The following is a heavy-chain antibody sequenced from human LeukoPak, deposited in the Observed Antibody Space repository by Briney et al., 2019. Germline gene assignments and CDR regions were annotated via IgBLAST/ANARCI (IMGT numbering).Heavy chain of an antibody. Sequence: PGGSLRLSCAASGFTFSTYWMHWVRQAPGKGLVWVSRISSDESSTNYVDSVKGRFTISRDNAKNTLNLQMNSLRAEDTAVYYCARDSGYSLFDYWGQGSLVTVSS. J-gene: IGHJ4*02. CDR1: GFTFSTYW. CDR2: ISSDESST. V-gene: IGHV3-74*01. CDR3: ARDSGYSLFDY. D-gene: IGHD5-18*01.